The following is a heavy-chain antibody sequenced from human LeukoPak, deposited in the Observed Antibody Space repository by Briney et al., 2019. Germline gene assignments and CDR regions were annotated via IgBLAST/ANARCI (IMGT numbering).Heavy chain of an antibody. CDR1: GYSFTSYW. J-gene: IGHJ6*03. Sequence: GESLKISCKGSGYSFTSYWIAWVRQMPGKGLEWMGIIYPGDCDARYSPSFQGQVTISGGKSISTAYLQWSSLKASDTAMYYCATQGVTTDYYMDVWGKGTTVTISS. CDR2: IYPGDCDA. CDR3: ATQGVTTDYYMDV. D-gene: IGHD2-21*02. V-gene: IGHV5-51*01.